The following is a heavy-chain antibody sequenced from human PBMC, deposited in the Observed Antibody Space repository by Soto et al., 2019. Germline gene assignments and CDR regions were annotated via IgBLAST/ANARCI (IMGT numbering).Heavy chain of an antibody. J-gene: IGHJ6*02. CDR1: GGTFSSYA. Sequence: ASVKVSCKASGGTFSSYAISWVRQAPGQGLEWMGGIIPIFGTANYAQKFQGRVTITADESTSTAYMELSSLRSEDTAVYYCARINYYGSGATYYYYGMDVWGQGTTVTSP. CDR2: IIPIFGTA. D-gene: IGHD3-10*01. V-gene: IGHV1-69*13. CDR3: ARINYYGSGATYYYYGMDV.